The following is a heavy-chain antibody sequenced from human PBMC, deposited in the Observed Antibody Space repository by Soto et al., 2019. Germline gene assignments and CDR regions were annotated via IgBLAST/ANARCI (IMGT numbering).Heavy chain of an antibody. V-gene: IGHV3-23*01. J-gene: IGHJ6*02. Sequence: GGSLRLSCAASGFTFSSYAMSWVRQAPGKGLEWVSAISGSGGSTYYADSVKGRFTISRDNSKNTLYLQMNSLRAEDTAVYYCAKDPNSSGSYYYGMDVWGQGTTVTVSS. CDR3: AKDPNSSGSYYYGMDV. CDR1: GFTFSSYA. CDR2: ISGSGGST. D-gene: IGHD6-19*01.